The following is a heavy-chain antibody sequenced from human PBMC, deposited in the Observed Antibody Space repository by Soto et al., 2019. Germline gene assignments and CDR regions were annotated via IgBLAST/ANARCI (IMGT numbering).Heavy chain of an antibody. Sequence: PGESLKISCKGSGYSFTSYWIGWVRQMPGKGLEWMGIIYPGDSDTRYSPSFQGQVTISADKSISTAYLQWSSLKASDTAMYYCARRRRWGEVEQLWPFDYWGQGTLVTVSS. CDR3: ARRRRWGEVEQLWPFDY. D-gene: IGHD5-18*01. V-gene: IGHV5-51*01. CDR2: IYPGDSDT. CDR1: GYSFTSYW. J-gene: IGHJ4*02.